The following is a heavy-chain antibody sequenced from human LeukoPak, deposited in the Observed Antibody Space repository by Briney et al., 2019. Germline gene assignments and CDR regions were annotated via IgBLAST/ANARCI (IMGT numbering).Heavy chain of an antibody. CDR1: GFAFSSYT. D-gene: IGHD3-10*01. CDR2: ITGSGGST. J-gene: IGHJ5*02. V-gene: IGHV3-23*01. CDR3: ARDHSSSITMVRGVISWFDP. Sequence: PGGSLRLSCAASGFAFSSYTMRWVRQAPGKGLEWISTITGSGGSTYYTDSVKGRFTISRDNSKNTLYLQMNSLRAEDTAVYYCARDHSSSITMVRGVISWFDPWGQGTLVTVSS.